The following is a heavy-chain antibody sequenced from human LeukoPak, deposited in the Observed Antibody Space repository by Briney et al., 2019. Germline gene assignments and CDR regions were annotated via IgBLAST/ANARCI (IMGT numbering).Heavy chain of an antibody. CDR1: GFTFSSYW. Sequence: SGGSLRLSCAASGFTFSSYWMNWARQAPGKGLEWVASINHNGNVNYYVDSVKGRLTISRDNAKNSLYLQMSNLRAEDTAVYFCARGGGLDVWGQGATVTVS. D-gene: IGHD3-16*01. CDR2: INHNGNVN. J-gene: IGHJ6*02. CDR3: ARGGGLDV. V-gene: IGHV3-7*03.